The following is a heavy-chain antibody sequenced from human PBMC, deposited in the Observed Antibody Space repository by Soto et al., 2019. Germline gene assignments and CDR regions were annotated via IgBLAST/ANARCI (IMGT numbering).Heavy chain of an antibody. CDR1: GFTFSSYA. V-gene: IGHV3-23*01. Sequence: GGSLRLSCAASGFTFSSYAMSWVRQAPGKGLEWVSTISGSGGSTFYADSVKGRFTISRDNSKNTLSLQINNPRAEDTAVYYCAKGGLLTGVAYFDYWGQGTLVTVSS. CDR3: AKGGLLTGVAYFDY. D-gene: IGHD7-27*01. J-gene: IGHJ4*02. CDR2: ISGSGGST.